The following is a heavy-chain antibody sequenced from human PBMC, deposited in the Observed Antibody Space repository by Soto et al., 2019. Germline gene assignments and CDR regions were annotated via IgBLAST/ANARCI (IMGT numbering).Heavy chain of an antibody. Sequence: SETLSLTCTVSGGSISPYYWSWIRQPPGKGLEWIGYIYYNGHADYNPSLKSRVTISVATSKNQFSLKLSSVTAADTAVYYCARVQSSYYDRAFDSWGQGIQVTVSS. CDR3: ARVQSSYYDRAFDS. D-gene: IGHD3-9*01. J-gene: IGHJ4*02. CDR1: GGSISPYY. V-gene: IGHV4-59*08. CDR2: IYYNGHA.